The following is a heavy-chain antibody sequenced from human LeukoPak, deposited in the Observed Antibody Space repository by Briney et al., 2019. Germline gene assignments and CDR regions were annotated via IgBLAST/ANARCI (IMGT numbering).Heavy chain of an antibody. D-gene: IGHD3-22*01. Sequence: GESLKISCTGSGYSFTSYWIGWVRQVPGKGLEWMGIIYPDDSDTRYSPSFEGQVTISADKSIGAAYLQWSSLKASDTAMYYCTRHATYYYESTGCSDFWGQGTLVTVSS. CDR3: TRHATYYYESTGCSDF. J-gene: IGHJ4*02. CDR1: GYSFTSYW. CDR2: IYPDDSDT. V-gene: IGHV5-51*01.